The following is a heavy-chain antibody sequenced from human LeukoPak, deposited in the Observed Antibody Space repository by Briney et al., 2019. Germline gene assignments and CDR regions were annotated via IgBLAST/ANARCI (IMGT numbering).Heavy chain of an antibody. D-gene: IGHD1-26*01. V-gene: IGHV3-9*03. CDR3: AKADDDRIVGATIDY. CDR1: GFTFDDYA. Sequence: PGGSLRLSCAVSGFTFDDYAMHWVRHAPGKGLEWGSGISWYSGSIGYADSVNGRFTISRENAKNSLYLQMNRLRAEDMALYYCAKADDDRIVGATIDYWGQGTLVTVSS. J-gene: IGHJ4*02. CDR2: ISWYSGSI.